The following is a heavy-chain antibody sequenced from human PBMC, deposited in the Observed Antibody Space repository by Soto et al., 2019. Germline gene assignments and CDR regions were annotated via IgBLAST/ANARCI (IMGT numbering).Heavy chain of an antibody. Sequence: GGSLRLSCAASGFTFSGSAMHWVRQASGKGLEWVGRVRSKANSYATGYAASGKGRFTISRDDSKNTAYLQMNSLKTEDTAVYYCAPYCSGGSCYSNFNYWGQGTLVTVSS. V-gene: IGHV3-73*01. J-gene: IGHJ4*02. CDR3: APYCSGGSCYSNFNY. CDR1: GFTFSGSA. CDR2: VRSKANSYAT. D-gene: IGHD2-15*01.